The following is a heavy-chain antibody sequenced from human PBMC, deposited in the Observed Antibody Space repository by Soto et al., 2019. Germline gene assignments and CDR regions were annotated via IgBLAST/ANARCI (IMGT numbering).Heavy chain of an antibody. CDR2: INSGGNT. J-gene: IGHJ6*02. Sequence: EVQLVESGGGLVQPGGSLRLSCAASGFGVSNNYMSWVRQAPGKGLEWVSAINSGGNTYYTDSVKGRFTISRYNSKNTVSLQMNSVVAEDTAVYYCARGGDSYGFGEYYYYGMDVWGQGTTVTVSS. D-gene: IGHD5-18*01. CDR3: ARGGDSYGFGEYYYYGMDV. CDR1: GFGVSNNY. V-gene: IGHV3-66*01.